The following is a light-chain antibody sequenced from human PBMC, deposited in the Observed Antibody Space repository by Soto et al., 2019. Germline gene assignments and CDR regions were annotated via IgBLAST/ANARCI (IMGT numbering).Light chain of an antibody. CDR3: QQRSSWPPT. CDR2: GAS. V-gene: IGKV3-11*01. Sequence: EIVLTQSPGTLSLSPGERATLSCRASQSVRSNYLAWYQQKPGQAPRLLIYGASNRATGIPARFSGSGSGTEFTLTISSLEPEDFAVYYCQQRSSWPPTFGGGTKVDIK. J-gene: IGKJ4*01. CDR1: QSVRSNY.